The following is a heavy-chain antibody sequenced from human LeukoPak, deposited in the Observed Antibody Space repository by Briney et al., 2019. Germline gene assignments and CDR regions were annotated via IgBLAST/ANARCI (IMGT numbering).Heavy chain of an antibody. D-gene: IGHD6-13*01. J-gene: IGHJ4*02. CDR1: GFTFSSYS. V-gene: IGHV3-21*01. CDR2: ISSSSSYI. CDR3: AKTRAEYSTRRDPGWPVDY. Sequence: GGSLRLSCAASGFTFSSYSINWVRQAPGKGLEWVSCISSSSSYIYYADSVKGRFTISRDNAKNTVFLQMNSMRAEDEAVYYCAKTRAEYSTRRDPGWPVDYWGQGTLVTVSS.